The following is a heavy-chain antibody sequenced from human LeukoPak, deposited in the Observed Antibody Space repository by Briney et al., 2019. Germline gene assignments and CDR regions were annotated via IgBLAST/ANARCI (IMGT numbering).Heavy chain of an antibody. Sequence: GESLNTSGEVGGNSFTNDWSGGGRQMPGKGLERMGIIYPGDSDTRYSPSCQGQVTISADKSISTAYLQWSSLKASDTAMYYCARHLLPGYYGRDVWGKGPTVTVSS. CDR2: IYPGDSDT. V-gene: IGHV5-51*01. D-gene: IGHD2-21*01. CDR3: ARHLLPGYYGRDV. CDR1: GNSFTNDW. J-gene: IGHJ6*04.